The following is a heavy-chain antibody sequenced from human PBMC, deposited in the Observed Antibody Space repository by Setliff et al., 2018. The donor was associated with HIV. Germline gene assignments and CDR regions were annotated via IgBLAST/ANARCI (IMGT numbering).Heavy chain of an antibody. D-gene: IGHD3-3*01. J-gene: IGHJ6*03. CDR3: ARGPDFWSAHPYSYYYMDV. CDR1: GDSISSFY. CDR2: IYYSGST. Sequence: PSETLSLTCTVSGDSISSFYCSWIRQPPGKELEWIGYIYYSGSTNHNPSLKSRVTISVDTSKNQFSLKLRSVTAADTAVYFCARGPDFWSAHPYSYYYMDVWGKGTTVTVSS. V-gene: IGHV4-59*12.